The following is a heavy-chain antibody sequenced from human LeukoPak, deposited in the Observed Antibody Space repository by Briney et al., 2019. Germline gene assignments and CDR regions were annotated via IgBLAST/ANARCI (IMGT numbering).Heavy chain of an antibody. CDR3: ARFRGELMDGFDF. J-gene: IGHJ4*02. D-gene: IGHD1-7*01. Sequence: PGESLQISCKGSWHSFSTDWIAWVRQMPGKGLEWMGVIYAGDADTRYSPSFQGQVTISADKSLNTAYLQWTNLKASDTAMYYCARFRGELMDGFDFWGQGTLVTVSS. V-gene: IGHV5-51*01. CDR1: WHSFSTDW. CDR2: IYAGDADT.